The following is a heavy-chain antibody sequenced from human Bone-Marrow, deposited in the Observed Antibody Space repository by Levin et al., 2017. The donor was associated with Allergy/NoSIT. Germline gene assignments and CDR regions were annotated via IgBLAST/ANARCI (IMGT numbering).Heavy chain of an antibody. J-gene: IGHJ5*02. CDR2: ISYSGEST. D-gene: IGHD3-22*01. V-gene: IGHV3-23*01. CDR3: AKHRGSSYDSTGYAFDP. Sequence: PGGSLRLSCAASGLTFGDYAMGWVRQAPGKGLEWVSSISYSGESTYYADSVKGRFTISRDKSKKTLYLQMNSLRAEDTAVYYCAKHRGSSYDSTGYAFDPWGQGTLVTVSS. CDR1: GLTFGDYA.